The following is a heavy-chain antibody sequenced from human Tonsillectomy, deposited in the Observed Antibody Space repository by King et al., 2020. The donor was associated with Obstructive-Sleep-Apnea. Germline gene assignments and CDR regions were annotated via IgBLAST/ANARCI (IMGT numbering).Heavy chain of an antibody. CDR2: MSYDGHTK. CDR3: AKVLGPYDAYSSSFDY. V-gene: IGHV3-30*18. Sequence: VQLVESGGGVVQPGRSLRLSCAASGFTFNNYAMHWVRQAPGKGLEWVALMSYDGHTKYYGDSVGGRFAVSRDNSKNTLYLQMNSLGAEDTGVYYCAKVLGPYDAYSSSFDYWGQGTLVTVSS. CDR1: GFTFNNYA. J-gene: IGHJ4*02. D-gene: IGHD6-6*01.